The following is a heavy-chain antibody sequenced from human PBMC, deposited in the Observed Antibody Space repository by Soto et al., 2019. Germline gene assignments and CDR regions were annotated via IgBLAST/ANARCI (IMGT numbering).Heavy chain of an antibody. CDR3: ARLRYYDILTGQGGANWFDP. Sequence: SETLSLTCTVSGGSISSYYWSWIRQPPGKGLEWIGYIYYSGSTNYNPSLKSRVTISVDTSKNQFSLKLSSVTAADTAVYYCARLRYYDILTGQGGANWFDPWGQGTLVTVSS. D-gene: IGHD3-9*01. CDR1: GGSISSYY. V-gene: IGHV4-59*08. CDR2: IYYSGST. J-gene: IGHJ5*02.